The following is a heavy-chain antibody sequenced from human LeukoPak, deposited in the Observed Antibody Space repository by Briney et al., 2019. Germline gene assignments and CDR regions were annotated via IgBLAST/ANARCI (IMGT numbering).Heavy chain of an antibody. V-gene: IGHV3-21*01. Sequence: PGGSLRLSCAASGFTFSSYAMSWVRQAPGKGLEWVSSISSSSSYIYYADSVKGRFTISRDNAKNSLYLQMNSLRAEDTAVYYCARDYIAVAGTVDYWGQGTLVTVSS. J-gene: IGHJ4*02. CDR1: GFTFSSYA. D-gene: IGHD6-19*01. CDR3: ARDYIAVAGTVDY. CDR2: ISSSSSYI.